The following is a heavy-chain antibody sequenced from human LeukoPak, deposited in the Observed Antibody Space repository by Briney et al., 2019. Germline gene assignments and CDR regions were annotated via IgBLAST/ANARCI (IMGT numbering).Heavy chain of an antibody. D-gene: IGHD1-26*01. CDR2: INPDGSIG. J-gene: IGHJ4*02. CDR1: GLTFSTYW. Sequence: GGSLRLSCAASGLTFSTYWMHWVRQAPGKGLAWVARINPDGSIGTYANSVQGRVTISRDTAKDTLFLQMNSLRAEDTAVYYCAREARVGGALQYWGQGTPVTVSS. V-gene: IGHV3-74*03. CDR3: AREARVGGALQY.